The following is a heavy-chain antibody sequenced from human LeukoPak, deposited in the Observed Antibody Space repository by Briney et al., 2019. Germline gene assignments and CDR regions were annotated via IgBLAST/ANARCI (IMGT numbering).Heavy chain of an antibody. Sequence: GGSLRLSCAASGFTVSSNYMSWVRQGPGKGLECVSVISNDGDTYYADSVKGRFTISRDTSKNTVSLQMNSLRAEDTAVFYCAKGTTDYDASDPLDFWGQGTLVTVSS. V-gene: IGHV3-53*01. D-gene: IGHD3-16*01. CDR2: ISNDGDT. J-gene: IGHJ4*02. CDR1: GFTVSSNY. CDR3: AKGTTDYDASDPLDF.